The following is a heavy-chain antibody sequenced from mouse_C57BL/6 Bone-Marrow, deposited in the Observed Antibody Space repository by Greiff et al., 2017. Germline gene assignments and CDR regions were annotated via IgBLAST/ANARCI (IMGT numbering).Heavy chain of an antibody. J-gene: IGHJ3*01. V-gene: IGHV1-19*01. CDR3: AREEGVHVAY. CDR1: GYTFTDYY. Sequence: EVQLQQSGPVLVKPGASVKMSCKASGYTFTDYYMNWVKQSHGKSLEWIGVINPYNGGTSYNQKFKGKATLTVDKSSSTAYMELNSLTSEDSAVYYCAREEGVHVAYWGQGTLVTVSA. CDR2: INPYNGGT.